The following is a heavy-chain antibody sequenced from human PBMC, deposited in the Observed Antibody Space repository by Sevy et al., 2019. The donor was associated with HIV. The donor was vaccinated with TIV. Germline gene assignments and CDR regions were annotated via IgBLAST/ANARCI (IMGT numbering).Heavy chain of an antibody. CDR1: GGSNNNYY. CDR2: IYHTGST. Sequence: SETLSLTCSLSGGSNNNYYWIWIRQPPGKGLEWIGYIYHTGSTNYNPSLKSRVTISIDKSNNQFSLKLSSVTAADTAVYYCAASYYDFLTGSGGWFDPWGRGTLVTVSS. J-gene: IGHJ5*02. D-gene: IGHD3-9*01. V-gene: IGHV4-59*13. CDR3: AASYYDFLTGSGGWFDP.